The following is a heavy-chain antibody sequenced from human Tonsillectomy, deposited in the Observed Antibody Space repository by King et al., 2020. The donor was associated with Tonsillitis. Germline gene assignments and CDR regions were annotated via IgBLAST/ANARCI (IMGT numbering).Heavy chain of an antibody. CDR3: ARGLQPCGNGACNRGLGEY. D-gene: IGHD2-8*01. CDR2: ISSSVSNI. V-gene: IGHV3-48*03. J-gene: IGHJ4*02. Sequence: VQLVESGGGLVQPGGSLRLSCAASGFTFSSYEMNWVRQAPGKGLEWVSYISSSVSNIYYADSVKGRFTTSRDNAKNSLYLQMNSLRAEDTAVYYCARGLQPCGNGACNRGLGEYWGQGSLVTVSS. CDR1: GFTFSSYE.